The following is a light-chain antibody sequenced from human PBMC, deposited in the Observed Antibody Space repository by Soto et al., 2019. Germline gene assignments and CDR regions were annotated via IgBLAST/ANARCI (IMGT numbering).Light chain of an antibody. V-gene: IGKV3-20*01. CDR2: GAS. J-gene: IGKJ1*01. CDR3: QQYGSSGT. CDR1: QSVSNNY. Sequence: TVLNHSTWTQPRAPKESTTLSSSASQSVSNNYLAWYQQKPGQAPRLLIYGASNRATGIPDRFSGSGSGTDFTLTISRLEPEDFAVYYCQQYGSSGTFGQGPKV.